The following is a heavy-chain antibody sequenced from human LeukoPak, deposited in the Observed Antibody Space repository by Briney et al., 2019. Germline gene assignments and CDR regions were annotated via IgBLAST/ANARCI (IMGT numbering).Heavy chain of an antibody. V-gene: IGHV1-69*13. J-gene: IGHJ5*02. CDR2: IIPIFGTA. CDR3: ARSPPTVVTPEANWFDP. CDR1: GGTFSSYA. D-gene: IGHD4-23*01. Sequence: GASVKVSCKASGGTFSSYAISWVRQAPGQGLEWMGGIIPIFGTANYAQKFQGRVTITADESTSTAYMELSSLRSEDTAVYYCARSPPTVVTPEANWFDPWGQGTLVTVSS.